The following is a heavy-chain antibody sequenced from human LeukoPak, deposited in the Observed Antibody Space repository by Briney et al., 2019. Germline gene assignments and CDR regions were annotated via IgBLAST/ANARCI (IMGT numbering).Heavy chain of an antibody. J-gene: IGHJ4*02. CDR3: ARNVLRYFDWLPRQDY. CDR2: ISAYNGNT. CDR1: GYTFTSYG. Sequence: ASVKVSCKSSGYTFTSYGISWVRQAPRQGLEWMGWISAYNGNTNYTQNLQGRVTITTDTSTSTAYMELRSLRSDDTAVYYCARNVLRYFDWLPRQDYWGQGTLVTVSS. D-gene: IGHD3-9*01. V-gene: IGHV1-18*01.